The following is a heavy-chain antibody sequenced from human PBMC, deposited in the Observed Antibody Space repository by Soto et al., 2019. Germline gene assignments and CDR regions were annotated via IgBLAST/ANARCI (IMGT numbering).Heavy chain of an antibody. Sequence: EVQLVESGGGLVTPGGSLRLSCAASGFTFSNAWMNWVRQAPGKGLEWVGLVKMKSEGATTHYAAPVNGRFTISRDDSEQTLYLHMSSLKTEDTAVYYCTTLGSHYYYHNFDVWGQGTTVTVSS. CDR1: GFTFSNAW. CDR2: VKMKSEGATT. CDR3: TTLGSHYYYHNFDV. J-gene: IGHJ6*02. V-gene: IGHV3-15*07.